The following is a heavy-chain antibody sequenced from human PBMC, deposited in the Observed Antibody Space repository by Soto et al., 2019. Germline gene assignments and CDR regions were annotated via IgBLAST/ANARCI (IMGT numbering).Heavy chain of an antibody. CDR2: INHSGST. CDR3: ARGGDYDSSGYYPSDAFDI. D-gene: IGHD3-22*01. V-gene: IGHV4-34*01. J-gene: IGHJ3*02. Sequence: QVQLQQWGAGLLKPSETLSLTCAVYGGSFSGYYWSWICQPPGKGLEWIGEINHSGSTNYNPSLKSRVTISVDTSKNQFSLKLSSVTAADTAVYYCARGGDYDSSGYYPSDAFDIWGQGTMVTVSS. CDR1: GGSFSGYY.